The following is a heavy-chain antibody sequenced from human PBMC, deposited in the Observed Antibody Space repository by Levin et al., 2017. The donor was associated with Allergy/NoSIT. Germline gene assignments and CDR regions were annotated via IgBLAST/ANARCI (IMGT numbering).Heavy chain of an antibody. J-gene: IGHJ6*02. V-gene: IGHV3-15*01. CDR3: TTDRGYTYGSGSYYYYGMDV. D-gene: IGHD5-18*01. CDR2: IKSKTDGGTT. CDR1: GFTFSNAW. Sequence: GGSLRLSCAASGFTFSNAWMSWVRQAPGKGLEWVGRIKSKTDGGTTDYAAPVKGRFTISRDDSKNTLYLQMNSLKTEDAAVYYCTTDRGYTYGSGSYYYYGMDVWGQGTTVTVSS.